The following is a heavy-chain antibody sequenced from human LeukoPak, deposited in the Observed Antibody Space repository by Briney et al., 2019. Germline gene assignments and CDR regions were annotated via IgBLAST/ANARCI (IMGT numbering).Heavy chain of an antibody. Sequence: SGGSLRLSCAASGFTFSSYEMNWVRQAPGKGLEWVSYISSSGSTIYYADSVKGRFTISRDNAKNSLYLQTNSLRAEDTAVYYCAREAVPCDYWGQGTLVTVSS. CDR2: ISSSGSTI. V-gene: IGHV3-48*03. D-gene: IGHD6-19*01. CDR3: AREAVPCDY. J-gene: IGHJ4*02. CDR1: GFTFSSYE.